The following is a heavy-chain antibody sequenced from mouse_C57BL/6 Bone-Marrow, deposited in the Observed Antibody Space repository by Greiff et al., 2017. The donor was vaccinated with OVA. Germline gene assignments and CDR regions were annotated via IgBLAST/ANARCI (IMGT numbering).Heavy chain of an antibody. CDR2: IYPSDSET. V-gene: IGHV1-61*01. D-gene: IGHD2-2*01. CDR1: GYTFTSYW. CDR3: AITRTMVTTMDY. J-gene: IGHJ4*01. Sequence: QVQLQQPGAELVRPGSSVKLSCKASGYTFTSYWMDWVKQRPGQGLEWIGNIYPSDSETHYNQKFKDKATLTVDKSSSTAYMQLSSLTSEDSAVYYCAITRTMVTTMDYWGQGTSVTVSS.